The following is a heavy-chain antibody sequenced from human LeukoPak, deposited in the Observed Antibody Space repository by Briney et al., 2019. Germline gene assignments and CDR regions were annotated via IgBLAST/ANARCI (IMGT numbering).Heavy chain of an antibody. V-gene: IGHV3-23*01. J-gene: IGHJ6*02. CDR2: ISGSGGST. CDR3: ARENIVVVPAANYYYYGMDV. D-gene: IGHD2-2*01. CDR1: GLTFSSYA. Sequence: GGSLRLSCAASGLTFSSYAMSWVRQAPGKGLEWVSAISGSGGSTYYADSVKGRFTISRDNSKNTLYLQMNSLRAEDTAVYYCARENIVVVPAANYYYYGMDVWGQGTTVTVSS.